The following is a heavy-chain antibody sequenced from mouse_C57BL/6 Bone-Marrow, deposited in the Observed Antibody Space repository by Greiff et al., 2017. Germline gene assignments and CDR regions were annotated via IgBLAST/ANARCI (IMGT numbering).Heavy chain of an antibody. CDR2: IDPSDSYT. CDR1: GYTFTSYW. V-gene: IGHV1-69*01. Sequence: QVQLQQPGAELVMPGASVKLFCKASGYTFTSYWMHWVKQRPGQGLEWIGEIDPSDSYTNYNQKFKGKSTLTVDKYSSTAYMQLSSLTSEDTAVYYCARKSAQATSFAYWGQGTLVTVSA. CDR3: ARKSAQATSFAY. D-gene: IGHD3-2*02. J-gene: IGHJ3*01.